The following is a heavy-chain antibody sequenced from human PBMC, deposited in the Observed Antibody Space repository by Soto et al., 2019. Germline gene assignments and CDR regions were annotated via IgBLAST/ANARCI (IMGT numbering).Heavy chain of an antibody. J-gene: IGHJ3*02. Sequence: SETLSLTCTASGASVNDYYWNWVRQPLGKGLEWIGFIHYTGSRIFNPSLQSRVTMSVDVSQNQFSLRLTSVTAADTAIYYCARWGHPAVKAFDIWGQGTTVTVSS. V-gene: IGHV4-59*02. CDR2: IHYTGSR. CDR3: ARWGHPAVKAFDI. D-gene: IGHD3-16*01. CDR1: GASVNDYY.